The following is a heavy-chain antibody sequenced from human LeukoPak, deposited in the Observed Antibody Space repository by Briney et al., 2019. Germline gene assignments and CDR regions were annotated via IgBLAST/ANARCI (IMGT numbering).Heavy chain of an antibody. CDR1: GGSFGGYY. J-gene: IGHJ3*02. D-gene: IGHD2-2*01. CDR2: INHSGST. V-gene: IGHV4-34*01. Sequence: SETLSLTCAVYGGSFGGYYWSWIRQPPGKGLEWIGEINHSGSTNYNPSLKSRVTISVDTSKNQFSLKLSSVTGADTAVYYCAGLRCSSTSCWRGDDAFDIWGQGTMVTVSS. CDR3: AGLRCSSTSCWRGDDAFDI.